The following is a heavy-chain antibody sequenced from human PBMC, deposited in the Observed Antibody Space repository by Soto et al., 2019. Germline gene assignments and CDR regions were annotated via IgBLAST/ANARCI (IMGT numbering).Heavy chain of an antibody. CDR3: AKDSTYYDFWSGLPYYYYMDV. CDR1: GFTFSSYA. D-gene: IGHD3-3*01. CDR2: ISGSGGST. Sequence: PGGSLRLSCAASGFTFSSYAMSWVRQAPGKGLEWVSAISGSGGSTYYADSVKGRFTISRDNSKNKLYLQMNSLRAEDTAVYYCAKDSTYYDFWSGLPYYYYMDVWGKGTTVTVSS. J-gene: IGHJ6*03. V-gene: IGHV3-23*01.